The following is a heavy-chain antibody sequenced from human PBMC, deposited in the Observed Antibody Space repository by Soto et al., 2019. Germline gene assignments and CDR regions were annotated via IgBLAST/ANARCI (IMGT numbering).Heavy chain of an antibody. CDR3: ASSYSNYALIDYYYYGMDV. J-gene: IGHJ6*02. D-gene: IGHD4-4*01. CDR2: INAGNGNT. V-gene: IGHV1-3*01. Sequence: ASVKVSCKAPGYTFTSYAMHWVCQAPGQRLEWMGWINAGNGNTKYSQKFQGRVTITRDTSASTAYMELSSLRSEDTAVYYCASSYSNYALIDYYYYGMDVWGQGTTVPVSS. CDR1: GYTFTSYA.